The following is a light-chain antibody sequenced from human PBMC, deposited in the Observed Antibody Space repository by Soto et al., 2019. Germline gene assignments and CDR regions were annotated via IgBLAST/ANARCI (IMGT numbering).Light chain of an antibody. CDR2: KAS. CDR1: QSISDW. CDR3: QQYRTLAS. J-gene: IGKJ1*01. Sequence: EIQMTQSPSTLSASVGDRVTITCRASQSISDWLAWYQRKPGEIPKLLIYKASTLETGVPSRFSGGGSETDFTLTISSLQPDDFATYYCQQYRTLASFGQGTKVDIK. V-gene: IGKV1-5*03.